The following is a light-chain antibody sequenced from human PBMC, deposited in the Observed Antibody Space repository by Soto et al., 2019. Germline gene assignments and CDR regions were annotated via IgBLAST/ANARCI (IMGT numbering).Light chain of an antibody. CDR2: EVS. Sequence: QSALTQPPSASGSPGQSVTISCTGTSSDVGGYNYVSWYQQHPGKAPKLMISEVSKRPSGVPGRFSGSKSGNTASPTVSGLQAEDEADYYCSSFAGNNNLVFGGGTKLTVL. V-gene: IGLV2-8*01. J-gene: IGLJ2*01. CDR1: SSDVGGYNY. CDR3: SSFAGNNNLV.